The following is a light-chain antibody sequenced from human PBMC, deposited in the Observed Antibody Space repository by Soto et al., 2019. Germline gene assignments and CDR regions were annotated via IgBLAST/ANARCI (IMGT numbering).Light chain of an antibody. CDR3: QSFDRSLSGWV. Sequence: QSVLTQPPSVSGAPGQRVTIYCTGSSSNIGANYDVHWYLQLPGTAPKLLIFGNNNRPSGVPDRFSGSKSGTSASLAITGLQAEDEADYYCQSFDRSLSGWVFGGGTKLTVL. CDR2: GNN. J-gene: IGLJ3*02. CDR1: SSNIGANYD. V-gene: IGLV1-40*01.